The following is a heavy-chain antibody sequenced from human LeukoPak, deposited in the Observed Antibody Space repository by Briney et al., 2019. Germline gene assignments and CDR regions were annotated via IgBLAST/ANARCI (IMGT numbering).Heavy chain of an antibody. V-gene: IGHV1-69*05. CDR2: IIPIFGTA. D-gene: IGHD5-18*01. CDR3: ARGRYSYGSKVIPYYYYYMDV. CDR1: GGTFSSYA. Sequence: GASVKVSCKASGGTFSSYAISWVRQAPGQGLEWMGGIIPIFGTANYAQKFQGRVTITTDESTSTAYMELSSLRSGDTAVYYCARGRYSYGSKVIPYYYYYMDVWGKGTTVTVSS. J-gene: IGHJ6*03.